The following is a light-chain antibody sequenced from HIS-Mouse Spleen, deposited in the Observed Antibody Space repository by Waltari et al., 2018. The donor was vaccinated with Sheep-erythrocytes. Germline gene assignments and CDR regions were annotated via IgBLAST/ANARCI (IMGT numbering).Light chain of an antibody. CDR2: EGS. CDR1: SSAVGGYNL. J-gene: IGLJ3*02. CDR3: SSYAGSSTPWV. Sequence: QSVLTQPASVSVSPGQSITISCTGASSAVGGYNLLSCYRQHPGKPPKLMIYEGSKRPSGVSNRFSGSKSGNTASLTISGLQAEDEADYYCSSYAGSSTPWVFGGGTKLTVL. V-gene: IGLV2-23*01.